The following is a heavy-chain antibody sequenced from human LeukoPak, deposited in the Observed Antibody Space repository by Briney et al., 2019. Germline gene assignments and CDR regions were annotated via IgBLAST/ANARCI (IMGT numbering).Heavy chain of an antibody. D-gene: IGHD4-17*01. J-gene: IGHJ3*02. Sequence: PGGSLRLSCAASRVTFSNYWMHWVRQAPGKGLVWVSRINSDGSSTSYADSVRGRFTISRDNAKNTLYLQMNRLRAEDTAVYYCASHGDYDAFDIWGQGTVVTVSS. CDR3: ASHGDYDAFDI. CDR2: INSDGSST. V-gene: IGHV3-74*01. CDR1: RVTFSNYW.